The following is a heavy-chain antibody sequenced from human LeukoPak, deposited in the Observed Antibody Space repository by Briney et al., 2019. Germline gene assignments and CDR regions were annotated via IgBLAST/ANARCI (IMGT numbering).Heavy chain of an antibody. CDR2: IKTDASEK. Sequence: GGSLRLSCAASGFTFRTYAMNWVRQAPGKGLEWVANIKTDASEKYYADSVKGRFTISRDNAKMSLYLQMNSLRVEDTAVYHCATYSTRNAREFQSWGQGTLVTVSS. D-gene: IGHD4-11*01. CDR1: GFTFRTYA. J-gene: IGHJ1*01. V-gene: IGHV3-7*01. CDR3: ATYSTRNAREFQS.